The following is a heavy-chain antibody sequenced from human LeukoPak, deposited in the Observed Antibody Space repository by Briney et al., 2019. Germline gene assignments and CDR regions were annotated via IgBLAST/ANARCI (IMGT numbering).Heavy chain of an antibody. CDR3: ARGVAAAGTDWFDP. D-gene: IGHD6-13*01. J-gene: IGHJ5*02. V-gene: IGHV4-4*02. CDR1: GGSISSSNW. Sequence: PSETLSLTCAVSGGSISSSNWWSWVRQPPGKGLEWIGEIDHSGSTNYNPSLKSRVTISVDKTKNQFSLKLSSVTAADTAVYYCARGVAAAGTDWFDPWGQGTLVTVSS. CDR2: IDHSGST.